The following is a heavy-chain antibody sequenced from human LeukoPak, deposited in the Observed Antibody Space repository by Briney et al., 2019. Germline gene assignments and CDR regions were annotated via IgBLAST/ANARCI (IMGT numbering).Heavy chain of an antibody. J-gene: IGHJ6*02. V-gene: IGHV4-4*07. CDR1: GGSISSYY. Sequence: SETLSLTCTVSGGSISSYYWSWIRQPAGKGLEWIARIYTSGSTNYIPSLKSRVTMSVDTSKYQFSLKLSSVTAADTAVYYCARSPAGWNQLNYYYYYYGMDVWGQGTTVTVSS. CDR3: ARSPAGWNQLNYYYYYYGMDV. D-gene: IGHD2-2*01. CDR2: IYTSGST.